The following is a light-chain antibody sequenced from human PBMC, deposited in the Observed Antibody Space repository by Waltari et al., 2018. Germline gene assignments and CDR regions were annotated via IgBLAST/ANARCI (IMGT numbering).Light chain of an antibody. Sequence: DIQMTQSPSSLSASVGDRVTITCRASQSISTYLNWYMQKPGKAPKLLIYAASRLQSGVPSRFSGSGSGTDFTLTITSLQPEDFATYYCQQTYSTPPVTFGGGTKVEIK. CDR1: QSISTY. J-gene: IGKJ4*01. CDR3: QQTYSTPPVT. V-gene: IGKV1-39*01. CDR2: AAS.